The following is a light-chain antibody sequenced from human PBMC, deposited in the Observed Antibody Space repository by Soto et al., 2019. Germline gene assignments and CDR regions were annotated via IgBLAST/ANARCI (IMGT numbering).Light chain of an antibody. V-gene: IGKV3-20*01. Sequence: EIVLTQSPGTLSLSPGERGTLSCRASQSVSSNYLAWYQQRPGQAPRLLIYGASTRAAGVPDRFSGSGSGTEFTLTINRLEPDDCAVYYCHQYDRSAIFTFGPGTTVDIK. J-gene: IGKJ3*01. CDR3: HQYDRSAIFT. CDR1: QSVSSNY. CDR2: GAS.